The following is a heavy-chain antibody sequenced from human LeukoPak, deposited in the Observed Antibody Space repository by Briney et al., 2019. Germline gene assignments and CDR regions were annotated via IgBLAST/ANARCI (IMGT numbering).Heavy chain of an antibody. CDR1: GFTFSSYE. V-gene: IGHV3-48*03. J-gene: IGHJ2*01. CDR3: ARDRNYWARYFDL. Sequence: GGSLRLSCAASGFTFSSYEMNWVRQVPGKGLEWVSYISSSGSTIYYADSVKGRFTISRDNAKNSLYLQMNSLRAEDTAVYYCARDRNYWARYFDLWGRGTLVTVSS. CDR2: ISSSGSTI. D-gene: IGHD1-7*01.